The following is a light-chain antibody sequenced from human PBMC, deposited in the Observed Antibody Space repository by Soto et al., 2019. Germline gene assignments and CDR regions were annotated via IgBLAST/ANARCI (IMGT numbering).Light chain of an antibody. CDR1: QSISSW. CDR3: QQYNDNWT. Sequence: DIQMTPSPSPPSSSLGDRVTITFPASQSISSWLAWYQQKPGKAPKLLIYKASTLQSGVPSRFSGSGSGTELTLAISSLQPDDSATYYCQQYNDNWTFGQGTKVDIK. J-gene: IGKJ1*01. CDR2: KAS. V-gene: IGKV1-5*03.